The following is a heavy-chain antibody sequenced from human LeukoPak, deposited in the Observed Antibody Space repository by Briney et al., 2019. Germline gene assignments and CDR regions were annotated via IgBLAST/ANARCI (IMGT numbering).Heavy chain of an antibody. D-gene: IGHD2-15*01. Sequence: SETLSLTCTVSRGSISSGNYYWSWIRQPAGKGLEWIGRFHTRGSTNYNPSLKSRVIISVDTSKNQFSLKLNSVTAADTAVYYCARVDGSCSGGSCPSGNWFDPWGQGTLVTVSS. CDR2: FHTRGST. CDR3: ARVDGSCSGGSCPSGNWFDP. J-gene: IGHJ5*02. CDR1: RGSISSGNYY. V-gene: IGHV4-61*02.